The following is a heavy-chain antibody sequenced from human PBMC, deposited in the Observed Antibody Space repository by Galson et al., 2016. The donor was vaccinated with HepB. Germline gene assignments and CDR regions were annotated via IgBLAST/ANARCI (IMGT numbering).Heavy chain of an antibody. Sequence: SVKVSCKASGYTFTSYGITWVRQAPGQGLEWMGWISTFNRNTKYAQKFQGRVTMTTDTSTTTAYMELRSLRSDDTAMYYCARDPVTYDDFWSGFSPRIFYYYMDVWGKGTTVTVSS. J-gene: IGHJ6*03. CDR3: ARDPVTYDDFWSGFSPRIFYYYMDV. D-gene: IGHD3-3*01. V-gene: IGHV1-18*04. CDR2: ISTFNRNT. CDR1: GYTFTSYG.